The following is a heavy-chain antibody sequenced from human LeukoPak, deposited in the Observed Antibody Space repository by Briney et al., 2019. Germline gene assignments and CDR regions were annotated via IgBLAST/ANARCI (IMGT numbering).Heavy chain of an antibody. J-gene: IGHJ4*02. CDR3: AKAPLSRCTGAICYALDY. V-gene: IGHV3-74*01. Sequence: PGGSLRLSCAASGFTFSNYWMHWVRQAPGKGLVWVSRINSDGINTSYADSVKGRFTISRDNAKNTLYLQMNSLRAEDAAVYYCAKAPLSRCTGAICYALDYWGQGTLVTVSS. D-gene: IGHD2-15*01. CDR2: INSDGINT. CDR1: GFTFSNYW.